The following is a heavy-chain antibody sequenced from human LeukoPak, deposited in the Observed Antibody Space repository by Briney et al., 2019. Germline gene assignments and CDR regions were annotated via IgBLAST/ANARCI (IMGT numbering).Heavy chain of an antibody. V-gene: IGHV4-30-4*01. D-gene: IGHD3-10*01. Sequence: SQTLSLTCTVSGGSISSGDYYWSWIHQPPGKGLEWIGYIYYSGSTNYNPSLKSRVTISVDKSKNQFSLKLSSVTAADTAVYYCASLAYYGPNGMDVWGQGTTVTVSS. J-gene: IGHJ6*02. CDR3: ASLAYYGPNGMDV. CDR1: GGSISSGDYY. CDR2: IYYSGST.